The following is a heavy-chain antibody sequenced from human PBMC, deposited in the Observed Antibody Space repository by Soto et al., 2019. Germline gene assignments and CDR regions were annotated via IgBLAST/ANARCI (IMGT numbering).Heavy chain of an antibody. Sequence: EVYLLESGGGLVQPGGSLRLSCAASGFTFNTYAMSWVRQAPGKGLEWVSTISDSGGRTYYAASVKGRFTISRDNCKNTLYLLMNSLSAEDTALYYCAKFHGSGTYYNFPDYWGQGTLVTVSS. D-gene: IGHD3-10*01. V-gene: IGHV3-23*01. CDR3: AKFHGSGTYYNFPDY. CDR1: GFTFNTYA. CDR2: ISDSGGRT. J-gene: IGHJ4*02.